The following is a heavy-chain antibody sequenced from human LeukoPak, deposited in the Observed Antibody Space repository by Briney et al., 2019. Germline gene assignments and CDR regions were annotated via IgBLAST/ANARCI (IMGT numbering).Heavy chain of an antibody. Sequence: GGSLRLSCAAAGFTFSRYWMRWVRQGPGKGLVWVSRIKIDGSDTTYADFVKGRFTISRDNAKNTLYLQMNSLRAEDTAAYYCVRSAGYAVDYWGQGTLVTVSS. CDR2: IKIDGSDT. CDR1: GFTFSRYW. D-gene: IGHD5-12*01. J-gene: IGHJ4*02. CDR3: VRSAGYAVDY. V-gene: IGHV3-74*01.